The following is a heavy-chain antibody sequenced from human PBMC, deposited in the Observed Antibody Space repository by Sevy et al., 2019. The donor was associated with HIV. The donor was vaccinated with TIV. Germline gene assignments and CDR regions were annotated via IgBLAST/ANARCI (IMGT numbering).Heavy chain of an antibody. Sequence: ASVKVSCKASGYTFTSYGISWVRQAPGQGLEWMGWISAYNGNTKYAQKLQGRVTMTTDTSTSTAYMELRSLRSDDTAVYYCARDPVTRGYYYGMDVWGQGTTVTVSS. D-gene: IGHD4-17*01. CDR3: ARDPVTRGYYYGMDV. J-gene: IGHJ6*02. CDR1: GYTFTSYG. V-gene: IGHV1-18*01. CDR2: ISAYNGNT.